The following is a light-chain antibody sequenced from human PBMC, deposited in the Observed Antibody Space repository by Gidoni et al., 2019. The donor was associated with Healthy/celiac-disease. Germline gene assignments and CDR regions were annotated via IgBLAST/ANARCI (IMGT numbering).Light chain of an antibody. CDR3: QQSYSTPRT. V-gene: IGKV1-39*01. CDR1: QSISSY. CDR2: AAS. Sequence: DIQMTQSPSSLSASVGDRVTITCRASQSISSYLNWYQQKPGKAPKLLIYAASSLQGGVPSRFSGSGSGTDFTLTSSSLQPEDFATYYCQQSYSTPRTFGQXTKVEIK. J-gene: IGKJ1*01.